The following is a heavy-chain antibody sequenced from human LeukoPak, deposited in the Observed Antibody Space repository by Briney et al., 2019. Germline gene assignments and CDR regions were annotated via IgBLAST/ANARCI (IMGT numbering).Heavy chain of an antibody. CDR3: ARNMDTAMSLDY. J-gene: IGHJ4*02. Sequence: SETLSLTCTVSGDSISSSTYYWGWIRQPPGKELEWIGNIYYSGNTYYNPSLKSRLTISVDTSKNQFSLKLSSVTAADTAVYYCARNMDTAMSLDYWGQGTLVTVSS. V-gene: IGHV4-39*07. CDR1: GDSISSSTYY. CDR2: IYYSGNT. D-gene: IGHD5-18*01.